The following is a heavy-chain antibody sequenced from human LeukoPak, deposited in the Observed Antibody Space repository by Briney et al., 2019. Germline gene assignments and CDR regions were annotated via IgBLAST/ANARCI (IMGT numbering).Heavy chain of an antibody. CDR1: GFTFSSYA. V-gene: IGHV3-30*04. D-gene: IGHD6-13*01. CDR2: ISYDGSNK. J-gene: IGHJ6*02. CDR3: ARDLGDSSSWYWPPTRGYYYYGMDV. Sequence: PGRSLRLSCAASGFTFSSYAMHWVRQAPGKGLEWVAVISYDGSNKYYADSVKGRFTISRDNSKNTLYLQMNSLRAEDTAVYYCARDLGDSSSWYWPPTRGYYYYGMDVWGQGTTVTVSS.